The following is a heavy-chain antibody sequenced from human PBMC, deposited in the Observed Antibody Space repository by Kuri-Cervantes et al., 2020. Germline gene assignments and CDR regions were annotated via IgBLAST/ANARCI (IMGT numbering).Heavy chain of an antibody. CDR3: VKDKTGAEDY. D-gene: IGHD1-1*01. V-gene: IGHV3-64*01. Sequence: GESLKISCAASGFTFSSYAMHWVRQAPGKGLEYVSAISSNGGSTYYANSVRGRFTISRDNAKNTLFLQMNSLRVEDMAVYYCVKDKTGAEDYWGHGTLVTVSS. CDR1: GFTFSSYA. CDR2: ISSNGGST. J-gene: IGHJ4*01.